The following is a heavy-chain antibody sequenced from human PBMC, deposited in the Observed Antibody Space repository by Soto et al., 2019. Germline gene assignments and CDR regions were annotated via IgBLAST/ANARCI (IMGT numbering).Heavy chain of an antibody. V-gene: IGHV5-51*01. CDR2: IYPGDSDT. J-gene: IGHJ4*02. CDR3: ARAITMIVVDYFDY. D-gene: IGHD3-22*01. CDR1: GYSFTSYW. Sequence: GESLTISCKGSGYSFTSYWIGWVRQMPGKGLEWMGIIYPGDSDTRYSPSLKSRLTITKDTSKNQVVLTMTNMDPVDTATYYCARAITMIVVDYFDYWGQGTLVTVSS.